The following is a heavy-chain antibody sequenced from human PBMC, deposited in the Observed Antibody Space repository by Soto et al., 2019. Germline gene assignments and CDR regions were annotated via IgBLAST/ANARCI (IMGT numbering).Heavy chain of an antibody. D-gene: IGHD3-3*01. CDR3: ARHPSITITPTKGTRLDLFDP. V-gene: IGHV5-51*01. CDR1: GYSFTSYW. CDR2: IYPGDSDT. Sequence: GESLKISCKGSGYSFTSYWIGWVRQMPGKGLEWMGIIYPGDSDTRYSPSFQGQVTISADKSISTAYLQWSSLKASDTAMYYCARHPSITITPTKGTRLDLFDPWGQGSLDTVSS. J-gene: IGHJ5*02.